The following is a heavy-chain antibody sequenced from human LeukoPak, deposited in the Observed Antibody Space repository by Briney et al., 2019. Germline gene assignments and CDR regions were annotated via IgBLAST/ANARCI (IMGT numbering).Heavy chain of an antibody. Sequence: SETLSLTCTVSGGSVSSSSYFWGWIRQPPGKGLEWIGSTYYSGNTYYSPSLKSRVTISVDTSKNQFSLKLNSVTAADTAVYYCARHGGAAAGLDYWGQGTLVTVSS. CDR2: TYYSGNT. CDR3: ARHGGAAAGLDY. V-gene: IGHV4-39*01. CDR1: GGSVSSSSYF. D-gene: IGHD6-13*01. J-gene: IGHJ4*02.